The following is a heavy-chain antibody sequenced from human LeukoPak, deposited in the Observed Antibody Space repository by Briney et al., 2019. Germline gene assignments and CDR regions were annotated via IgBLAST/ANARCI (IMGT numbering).Heavy chain of an antibody. CDR3: ARRLYGGNFDN. V-gene: IGHV4-59*01. D-gene: IGHD4-23*01. CDR2: IYYSGST. Sequence: NPSETLSLTCTVSGGSISSYYWSWIRQPPGKGLECIGYIYYSGSTSYSPSLKSRVTISADTSKNQFSLKLSSVAAADTAVYYCARRLYGGNFDNWGQGTLVTVSS. J-gene: IGHJ4*02. CDR1: GGSISSYY.